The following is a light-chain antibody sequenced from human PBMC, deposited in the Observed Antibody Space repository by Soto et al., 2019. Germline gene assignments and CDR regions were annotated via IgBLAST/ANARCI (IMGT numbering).Light chain of an antibody. J-gene: IGKJ1*01. V-gene: IGKV1-6*01. CDR2: AAS. CDR1: QGIRTD. CDR3: LQDYSYPRT. Sequence: AIQMTQSPSSLSASVGDRVTITCRASQGIRTDLGWYQQKAGKAPKLLINAASSLQSGVPSRFSGSGSGTDFTLTISSLQPEDFATYYCLQDYSYPRTFGQGTKVEIK.